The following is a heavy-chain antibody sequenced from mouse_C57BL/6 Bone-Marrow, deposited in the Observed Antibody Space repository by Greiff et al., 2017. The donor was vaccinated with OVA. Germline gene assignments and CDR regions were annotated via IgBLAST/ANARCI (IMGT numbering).Heavy chain of an antibody. CDR3: ARIITTVVAPYY. J-gene: IGHJ4*01. Sequence: EVKLMESGPELVKPGASVKISCKASGYTFTDYYMNWVKQSHGKSLEWIGDINPNNGGTSYNQKFKGKATLTVDKSSSTAYMELRSLTSEDSAVYYCARIITTVVAPYYWGQGTSVTVSS. D-gene: IGHD1-1*01. V-gene: IGHV1-26*01. CDR1: GYTFTDYY. CDR2: INPNNGGT.